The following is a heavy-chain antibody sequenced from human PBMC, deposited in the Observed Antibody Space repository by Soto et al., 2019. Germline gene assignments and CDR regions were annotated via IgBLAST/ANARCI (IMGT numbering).Heavy chain of an antibody. V-gene: IGHV1-18*01. CDR3: ARAGGLGAVAADY. Sequence: ASVKVSCKASGYTFTSYGISWVRQAPGQGLEWMGWISAYNGNTNYAQKLQGRVTMTTDTSTSTAYMELRSSVTAADTAVYYCARAGGLGAVAADYWGQGTLVTVSS. J-gene: IGHJ4*02. CDR2: ISAYNGNT. D-gene: IGHD6-19*01. CDR1: GYTFTSYG.